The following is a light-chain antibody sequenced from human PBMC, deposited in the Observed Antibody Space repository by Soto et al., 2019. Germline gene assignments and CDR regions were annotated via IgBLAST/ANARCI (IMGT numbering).Light chain of an antibody. CDR1: SSNIGYNF. Sequence: QSALTQAPSVSAAPGQKVTISCSGSSSNIGYNFVSWYQHLPGTAPKLLSYDNDKRPPGISDRFSGSKSGTSATLDIAGLQTGDEADYYCGTWDTSLSAYVFRPGTKVTVL. CDR2: DND. CDR3: GTWDTSLSAYV. V-gene: IGLV1-51*01. J-gene: IGLJ1*01.